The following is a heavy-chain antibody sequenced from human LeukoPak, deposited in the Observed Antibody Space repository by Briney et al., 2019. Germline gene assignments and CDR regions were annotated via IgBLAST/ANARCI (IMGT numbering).Heavy chain of an antibody. Sequence: PGGSLRLSCVASGFTFSDYWMSRVRQAPGKGLEWVANIKQDGSDKQYVDSIKGRFTITRDNAKNSLYLQMNSLRAEDTALYYCARSSLRQVLRYFDWLTDPGSYYYMDVWGKGTTVTVSS. CDR1: GFTFSDYW. CDR2: IKQDGSDK. J-gene: IGHJ6*03. CDR3: ARSSLRQVLRYFDWLTDPGSYYYMDV. D-gene: IGHD3-9*01. V-gene: IGHV3-7*03.